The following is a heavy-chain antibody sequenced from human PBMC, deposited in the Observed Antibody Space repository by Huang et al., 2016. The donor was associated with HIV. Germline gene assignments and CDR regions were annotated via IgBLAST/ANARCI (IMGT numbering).Heavy chain of an antibody. V-gene: IGHV3-30-3*01. J-gene: IGHJ3*02. Sequence: QVQLVESGGGVVQPGRSLRLSCAASGCTLSDYAIHWVRQATGKWREVVACISYDGNDKVYSDSVRGSFTISRDNFNNTLYLQMNSLRHEDTALYYCARFGKRLPMLRGEDVIGDIWGQGTMVIVSS. CDR1: GCTLSDYA. D-gene: IGHD3-10*01. CDR3: ARFGKRLPMLRGEDVIGDI. CDR2: ISYDGNDK.